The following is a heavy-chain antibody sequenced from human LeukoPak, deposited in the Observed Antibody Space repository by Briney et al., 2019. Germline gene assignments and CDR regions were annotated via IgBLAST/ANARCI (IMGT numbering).Heavy chain of an antibody. CDR1: GFTFSSYS. CDR2: ISSSSSYI. V-gene: IGHV3-21*01. D-gene: IGHD4-17*01. J-gene: IGHJ4*02. CDR3: ARESMTVTDY. Sequence: GGSLRLSCAASGFTFSSYSMNWVRQAPGKGLEWVSSISSSSSYIYYADSVKGRFTISRDDAKNSLYLQMNSLRAEDTAVYYCARESMTVTDYWGQGTLVTASS.